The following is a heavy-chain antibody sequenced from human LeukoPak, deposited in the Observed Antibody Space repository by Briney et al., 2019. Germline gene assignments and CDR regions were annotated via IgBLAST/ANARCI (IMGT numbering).Heavy chain of an antibody. CDR2: INPSGGST. J-gene: IGHJ4*02. D-gene: IGHD5-24*01. CDR3: ARGVEFQLLTGY. CDR1: GYTLTELS. Sequence: ASVKVSCKVSGYTLTELSMHWVRQAPGQGLEWMGIINPSGGSTSYAQKFQGRVTMTRDTSTSTVYMELSSLRSEDTAVYYCARGVEFQLLTGYWGQGTLVTVSS. V-gene: IGHV1-46*01.